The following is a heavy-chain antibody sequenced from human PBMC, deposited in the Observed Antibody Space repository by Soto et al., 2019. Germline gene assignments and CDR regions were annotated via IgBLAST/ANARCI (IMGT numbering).Heavy chain of an antibody. V-gene: IGHV3-33*01. CDR3: ARDNSAGAGENCFDP. J-gene: IGHJ5*02. Sequence: QAQLLESGGGVVQPGTSLRLSCVASGFTFSDYGMHWVRQAPGKGLEWVALTWYDESIKVYADSVKGRFTISRDNSKNTLYLQMNNLRSEDTALYYCARDNSAGAGENCFDPWGHGTLVTVSS. CDR1: GFTFSDYG. CDR2: TWYDESIK. D-gene: IGHD1-26*01.